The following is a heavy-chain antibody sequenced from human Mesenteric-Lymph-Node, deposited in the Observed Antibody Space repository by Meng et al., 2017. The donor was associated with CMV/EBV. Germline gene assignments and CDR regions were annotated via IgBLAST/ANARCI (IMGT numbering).Heavy chain of an antibody. CDR1: GASISSNY. D-gene: IGHD1-1*01. Sequence: SETLSLTCTVSGASISSNYWSWSRRPPGKGLEYIGSISSTGYLEYSPSLKGRVTISLDTSKNHFSLKLTSVTAADTAMYSCAGPDDKGSSPHDPFDIWGQGTMVTVSS. CDR3: AGPDDKGSSPHDPFDI. CDR2: ISSTGYL. J-gene: IGHJ3*02. V-gene: IGHV4-59*01.